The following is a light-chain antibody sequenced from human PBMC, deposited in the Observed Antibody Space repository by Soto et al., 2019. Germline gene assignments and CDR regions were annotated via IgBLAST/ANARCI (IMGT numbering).Light chain of an antibody. CDR3: AAWDDSLNGVV. V-gene: IGLV1-44*01. CDR1: TSNIGSKT. J-gene: IGLJ2*01. CDR2: NND. Sequence: QAVLTQAPSASGTPGQRVTISCSGSTSNIGSKTVKWYQQLPGTAPKLLIYNNDQRPSGVPDRFSGSKSGTSASLAISGLQSEDEADYYCAAWDDSLNGVVFGGGTKLTVL.